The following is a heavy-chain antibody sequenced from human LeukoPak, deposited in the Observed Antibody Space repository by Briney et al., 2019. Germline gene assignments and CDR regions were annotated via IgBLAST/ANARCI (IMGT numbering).Heavy chain of an antibody. CDR2: IVVGSGNT. J-gene: IGHJ4*02. CDR1: GFTFTSSA. Sequence: ASVKVSCKASGFTFTSSAMQWVRQARGQRLEWIGWIVVGSGNTNYAQKFQERVTITRDMSTSTAYMELSSLRSEDTAVYYCARGNRGTVTTLDYWGQGTLVTVSS. D-gene: IGHD4-17*01. CDR3: ARGNRGTVTTLDY. V-gene: IGHV1-58*02.